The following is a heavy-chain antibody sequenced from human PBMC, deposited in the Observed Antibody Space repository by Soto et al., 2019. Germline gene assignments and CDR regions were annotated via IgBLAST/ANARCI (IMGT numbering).Heavy chain of an antibody. V-gene: IGHV1-69*13. CDR2: IIPIFGTA. Sequence: SVKVSCKASGGTFSSYAISWVRQAPGQGLEWMEGIIPIFGTANYAQKFQGRVTITADESTSTAYMELSSLRSEDTAVYYCARSGYSSSISPDYWGQGTLVTVSS. CDR3: ARSGYSSSISPDY. J-gene: IGHJ4*02. D-gene: IGHD6-13*01. CDR1: GGTFSSYA.